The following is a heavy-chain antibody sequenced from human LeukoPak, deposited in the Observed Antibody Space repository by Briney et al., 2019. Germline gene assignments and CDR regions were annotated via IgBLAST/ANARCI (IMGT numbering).Heavy chain of an antibody. D-gene: IGHD5-18*01. J-gene: IGHJ4*02. V-gene: IGHV1-2*02. Sequence: ASVKVSCKASGYIFNDYYMHWVRQAPEQGLEWMGWINPNSGFTNYAQKLQGRVTMTTDTSTSTAYMELRSLRSDDTAVYYCARESVYSYGLPFDYWGQGTLVTVSS. CDR3: ARESVYSYGLPFDY. CDR1: GYIFNDYY. CDR2: INPNSGFT.